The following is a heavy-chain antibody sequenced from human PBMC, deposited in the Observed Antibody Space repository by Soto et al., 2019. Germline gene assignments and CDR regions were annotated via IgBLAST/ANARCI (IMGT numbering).Heavy chain of an antibody. CDR3: ARQPKDAFDI. V-gene: IGHV4-39*01. CDR1: GGSLSSSRYY. J-gene: IGHJ3*02. Sequence: QLQLQESGPGLVKPSETLSLTCTVSGGSLSSSRYYWGCIRQPPGKGLEWIGSIYYSGSTYYNPSLKSRVPIAVDTSKHQFSLKLSSVTAAETAVYYWARQPKDAFDIWGQGTMVTVSS. CDR2: IYYSGST.